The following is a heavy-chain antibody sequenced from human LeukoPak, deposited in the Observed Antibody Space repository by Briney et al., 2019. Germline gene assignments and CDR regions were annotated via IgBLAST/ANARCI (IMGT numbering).Heavy chain of an antibody. V-gene: IGHV3-23*01. CDR1: GGSISSYY. J-gene: IGHJ4*02. D-gene: IGHD3-22*01. CDR3: AKIPWYYDSSGYYYGEPYFDY. Sequence: ETLSLTCTVSGGSISSYYWSWIRQPPGKGLEWVSAISGSGGSTYYADSVKGRFTISRDNSKNTLYLQMNSLRAEDTAVYYCAKIPWYYDSSGYYYGEPYFDYWGQGTLVTVSS. CDR2: ISGSGGST.